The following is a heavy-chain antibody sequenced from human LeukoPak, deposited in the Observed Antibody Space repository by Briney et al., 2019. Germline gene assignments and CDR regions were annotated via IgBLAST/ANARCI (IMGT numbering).Heavy chain of an antibody. V-gene: IGHV4-59*01. J-gene: IGHJ5*02. CDR3: ARAGYSSSWLNWFDP. D-gene: IGHD6-13*01. Sequence: SETLSLTCTVSGGSISSYYWSWIRQPPGKGLEWIGYIYYSGSTNYNPSLKSRVTISVDTSKNQFSLKLSSVTAADTAVYYCARAGYSSSWLNWFDPWGQGTLVTVSS. CDR2: IYYSGST. CDR1: GGSISSYY.